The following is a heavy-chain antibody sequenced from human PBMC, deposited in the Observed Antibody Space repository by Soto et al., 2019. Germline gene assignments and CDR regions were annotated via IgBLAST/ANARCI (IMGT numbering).Heavy chain of an antibody. J-gene: IGHJ3*02. Sequence: QVQLQESGPGLVKPSQTLSLTCTVSGGSISSGGYYWSWIRQHPGKGLEWIGFIFHSGSTYYNPSLQSRVTMSVDTSKNLFSLKLTSVTTADTAVYYCARDDYGGASAHNAFDIWGQGTMVTVSS. CDR3: ARDDYGGASAHNAFDI. CDR2: IFHSGST. V-gene: IGHV4-31*03. CDR1: GGSISSGGYY. D-gene: IGHD4-17*01.